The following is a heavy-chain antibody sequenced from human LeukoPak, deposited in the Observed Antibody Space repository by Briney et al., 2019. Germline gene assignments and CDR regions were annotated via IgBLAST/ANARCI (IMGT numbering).Heavy chain of an antibody. CDR1: GYTFTGYY. CDR3: ARGFEGATTFPFDY. J-gene: IGHJ4*02. CDR2: INPNSGGT. Sequence: GASVKVSCKASGYTFTGYYMHWVRQAPGQGLEWMGWINPNSGGTNYAQKFQGRVTMTRDASISTAYMELSRLRSDDTAVYYCARGFEGATTFPFDYWGQGTLVTVSS. V-gene: IGHV1-2*02. D-gene: IGHD1-26*01.